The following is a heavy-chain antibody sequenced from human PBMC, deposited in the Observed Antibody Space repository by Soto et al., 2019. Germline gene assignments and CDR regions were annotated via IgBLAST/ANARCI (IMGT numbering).Heavy chain of an antibody. CDR2: FSGSGGST. Sequence: EVQLLQSGGGLVQPGGSLRLSCAASGFSFSTYTMSWLRQAPGKGLEWVSCFSGSGGSTYYADSVKGRFTISRDNSKNTLYLQMNSLRAGDTAVYYCAKCGGLGTPRGSGTCYCPIDYWGQGTLVTVSS. D-gene: IGHD2-15*01. J-gene: IGHJ4*02. CDR1: GFSFSTYT. V-gene: IGHV3-23*01. CDR3: AKCGGLGTPRGSGTCYCPIDY.